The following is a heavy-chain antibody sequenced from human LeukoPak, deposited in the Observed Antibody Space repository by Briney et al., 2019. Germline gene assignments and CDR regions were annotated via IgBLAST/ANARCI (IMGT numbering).Heavy chain of an antibody. CDR3: AKDKCSSTSCYAFDI. J-gene: IGHJ3*02. Sequence: GGSLRLSCAASGFTFSSYSMNWVRQAPGKGLEWVSYISSSSSTIYYADSVKGRFTISRDNAKNSLYLQMNSLRAEDTAVYYCAKDKCSSTSCYAFDIWGQGTMVTVSS. V-gene: IGHV3-48*04. D-gene: IGHD2-2*01. CDR1: GFTFSSYS. CDR2: ISSSSSTI.